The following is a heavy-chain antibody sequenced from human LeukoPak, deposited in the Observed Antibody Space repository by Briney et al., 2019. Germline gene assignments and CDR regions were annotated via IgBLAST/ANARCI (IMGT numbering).Heavy chain of an antibody. CDR2: ISGSGGST. CDR1: GFTFSSYA. CDR3: AKGVRWAKTVVAADAFDI. J-gene: IGHJ3*02. Sequence: PGGSLRLSCAASGFTFSSYAMSWVRQAPGKGLEWVSAISGSGGSTYYADSVKGRFTISRDSSKNTLYLQMNSLRAEDTAIYYCAKGVRWAKTVVAADAFDIWGQGTMVTVS. D-gene: IGHD2-15*01. V-gene: IGHV3-23*01.